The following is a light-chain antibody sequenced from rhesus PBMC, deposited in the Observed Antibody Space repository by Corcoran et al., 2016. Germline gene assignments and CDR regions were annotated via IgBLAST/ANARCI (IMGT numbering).Light chain of an antibody. CDR1: QGISNW. Sequence: DIQMTQSPSSLSASVGDRVTITCQASQGISNWLAWSQQKPGKAPKLLIYAASSLQSGVPSRFSGSGSGTEFTLTISSLQPEDFATYYGQQHNSNPYSFGQGTKVEIK. J-gene: IGKJ2*01. CDR3: QQHNSNPYS. V-gene: IGKV1-33*02. CDR2: AAS.